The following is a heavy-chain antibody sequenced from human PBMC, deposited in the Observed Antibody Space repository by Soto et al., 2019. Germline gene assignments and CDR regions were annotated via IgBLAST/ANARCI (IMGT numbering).Heavy chain of an antibody. Sequence: EVQLLESGGGLVQPGGSLSLSCAASGFTFNNYAMTWVRQAPGTGLEWVSAISGGGDTTSYADSVKGRFTVSRDGSKNTLYLQMSSLRAEYTDLYYCAIGRGGSGSLTPRVDFWGQGTLVTVSS. J-gene: IGHJ4*02. D-gene: IGHD3-10*01. CDR3: AIGRGGSGSLTPRVDF. CDR2: ISGGGDTT. V-gene: IGHV3-23*01. CDR1: GFTFNNYA.